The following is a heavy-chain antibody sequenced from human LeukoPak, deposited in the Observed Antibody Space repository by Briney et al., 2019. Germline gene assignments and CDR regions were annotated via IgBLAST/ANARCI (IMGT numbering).Heavy chain of an antibody. CDR1: GFTFSSYA. CDR2: ISGSGGST. V-gene: IGHV3-23*01. Sequence: GGSLRLTCAASGFTFSSYAMSWVRQAPGKGLEWVSAISGSGGSTYYADSVKGRFTISRDNSKNTLYLQMNSLRAEDTAVYYCAKGRRGYDSSGYDYWGQGTLVTVSS. CDR3: AKGRRGYDSSGYDY. D-gene: IGHD3-22*01. J-gene: IGHJ4*02.